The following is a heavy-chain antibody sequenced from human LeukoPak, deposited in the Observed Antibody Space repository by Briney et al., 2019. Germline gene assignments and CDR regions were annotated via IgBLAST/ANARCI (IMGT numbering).Heavy chain of an antibody. CDR3: ARQRTWYSSFDP. D-gene: IGHD6-13*01. J-gene: IGHJ5*02. Sequence: PSETLSLTCTVSGGSIGSTNYYWGWIRQPPGKELEWIGSIYYSGSTYYNPSLKSRVTISVDTSKSQFSLKLSSVTAADTAVYYCARQRTWYSSFDPWGQGTLVTVSS. CDR1: GGSIGSTNYY. V-gene: IGHV4-39*01. CDR2: IYYSGST.